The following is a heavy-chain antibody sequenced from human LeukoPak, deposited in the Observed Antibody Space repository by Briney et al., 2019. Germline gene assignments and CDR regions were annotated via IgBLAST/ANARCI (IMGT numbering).Heavy chain of an antibody. D-gene: IGHD3-10*01. CDR2: IYYSGST. CDR1: GGSISSSSYY. J-gene: IGHJ4*02. Sequence: SETLSLTCTVSGGSISSSSYYWGWIRQPPGKGLEWIGSIYYSGSTYYNPSLKSRVTISVDTSKNQFSLKLSSVTAADTAVYYCARPSERRGTTYYYGSGSYPHWGQGTLVTVSS. V-gene: IGHV4-39*07. CDR3: ARPSERRGTTYYYGSGSYPH.